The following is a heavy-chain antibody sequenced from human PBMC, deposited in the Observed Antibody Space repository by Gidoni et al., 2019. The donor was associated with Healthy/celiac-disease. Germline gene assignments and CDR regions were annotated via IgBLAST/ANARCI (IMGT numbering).Heavy chain of an antibody. Sequence: EVQLVESGGGLVQPGRSLRLSCTASGFTFGDYAMSWFRQAPGKGLEWVGFIRSKAYGGTTEYAASVKGRFTISRDDSKSIAYLQMNSLKTEDTAVYYCTRAAYYGSGSHSAFDIWGQGTMVTVSS. CDR3: TRAAYYGSGSHSAFDI. D-gene: IGHD3-10*01. CDR2: IRSKAYGGTT. V-gene: IGHV3-49*03. CDR1: GFTFGDYA. J-gene: IGHJ3*02.